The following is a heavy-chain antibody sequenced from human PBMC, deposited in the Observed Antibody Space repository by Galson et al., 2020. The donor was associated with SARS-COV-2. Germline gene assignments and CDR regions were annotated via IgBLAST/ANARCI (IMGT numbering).Heavy chain of an antibody. CDR2: ISYDGSNK. Sequence: GGSLRLSCAASGFTFSSYGMHWVRQAPGKGLEWVAVISYDGSNKYYADSVKGRFTISRDNSKNTLYLQMNSLRAEDTAVYYCAKDPGYCSSTSCYLGYYYYGMDVWGQGTTVTVSS. V-gene: IGHV3-30*18. D-gene: IGHD2-2*01. CDR1: GFTFSSYG. CDR3: AKDPGYCSSTSCYLGYYYYGMDV. J-gene: IGHJ6*02.